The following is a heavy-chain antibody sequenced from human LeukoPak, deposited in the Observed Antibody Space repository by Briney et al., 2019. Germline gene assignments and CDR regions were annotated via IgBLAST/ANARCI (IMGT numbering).Heavy chain of an antibody. Sequence: ASVKVSCKASGHTFTSYDINWVRQATGQGLEWMGWMNPNSGNTGYVQKFQGRVTMTRNTSISTAYMELSSLRSEDTAVYYCARQPRRYYFDYWGQGTLVTVSS. V-gene: IGHV1-8*01. J-gene: IGHJ4*02. D-gene: IGHD7-27*01. CDR1: GHTFTSYD. CDR3: ARQPRRYYFDY. CDR2: MNPNSGNT.